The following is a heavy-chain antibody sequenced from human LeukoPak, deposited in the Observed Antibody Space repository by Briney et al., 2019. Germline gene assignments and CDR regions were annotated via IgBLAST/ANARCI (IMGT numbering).Heavy chain of an antibody. J-gene: IGHJ4*02. CDR2: ISGSGGST. CDR1: GFIFTRDS. CDR3: AKHSSDLSTDFDY. D-gene: IGHD6-19*01. Sequence: GGSLRLSCAASGFIFTRDSMNWVRQAPGKGLEWVSAISGSGGSTYYADSVKGRFTISRDNSKNTLYLQMNSLRAEDTAVYYCAKHSSDLSTDFDYWGQGTLVTVSS. V-gene: IGHV3-23*01.